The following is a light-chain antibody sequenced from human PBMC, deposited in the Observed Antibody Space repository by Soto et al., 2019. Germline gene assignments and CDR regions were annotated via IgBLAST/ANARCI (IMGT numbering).Light chain of an antibody. CDR3: SSYTNSSTPWV. Sequence: QSVLTQPPSVSGAPGRGVTISCTGSYSNIGAGYGVHWYQQLPGTAPKLMIYEVSNRPSGVSNRFSGSKSGNTASLTISGLQAEDEADYYCSSYTNSSTPWVFGGGTKLTVL. V-gene: IGLV1-40*01. CDR2: EVS. J-gene: IGLJ3*02. CDR1: YSNIGAGYG.